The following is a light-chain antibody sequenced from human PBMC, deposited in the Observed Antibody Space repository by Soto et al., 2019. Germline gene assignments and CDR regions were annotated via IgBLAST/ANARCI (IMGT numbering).Light chain of an antibody. Sequence: EIVLKQSPGTLSLSPGERTTRSCRASQSVNSNYLAWYQHKPGQGPRVLMYGASSRATGVPDRFSGSGSGTDFTLTISRLAPSEFAVYCCQQSDNSPRTFGQGTKVDIK. J-gene: IGKJ1*01. CDR2: GAS. V-gene: IGKV3-20*01. CDR3: QQSDNSPRT. CDR1: QSVNSNY.